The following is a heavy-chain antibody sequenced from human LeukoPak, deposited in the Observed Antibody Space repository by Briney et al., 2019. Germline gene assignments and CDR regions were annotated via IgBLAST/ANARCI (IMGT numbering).Heavy chain of an antibody. CDR1: GFTFSSYW. J-gene: IGHJ4*02. V-gene: IGHV3-74*01. Sequence: PGGSLRLSCAASGFTFSSYWRHWVRQAPGRGLVGVSRINSDGGSTSYAASGKGRFTISTDNAKNTLYLQMHSLRPEDTAVHYCARVRVAGTDWGQGTLVTVSS. D-gene: IGHD6-19*01. CDR3: ARVRVAGTD. CDR2: INSDGGST.